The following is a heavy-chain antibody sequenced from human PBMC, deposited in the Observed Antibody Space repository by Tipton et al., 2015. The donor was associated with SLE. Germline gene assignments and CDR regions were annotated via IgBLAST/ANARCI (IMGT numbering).Heavy chain of an antibody. CDR3: AREVTVTGGDAFDI. D-gene: IGHD4-17*01. CDR2: IYYSGST. J-gene: IGHJ3*02. CDR1: GGSISSHY. Sequence: TLSLTCTVSGGSISSHYWSWIRQPPGKGLEWIGYIYYSGSTDYNPSLKSRATISVDTSKNQFSLKLSSVTAADTAVYYCAREVTVTGGDAFDIWGQGTMVTVSS. V-gene: IGHV4-59*11.